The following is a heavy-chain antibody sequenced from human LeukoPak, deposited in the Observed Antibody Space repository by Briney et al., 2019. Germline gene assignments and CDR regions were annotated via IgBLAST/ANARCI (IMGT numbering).Heavy chain of an antibody. V-gene: IGHV4-59*12. Sequence: ASETLSLTCTVPGGSIISYYWSWIRQPPGKGLEWIGYIYYSGSTNYNPSLKSRVTISIDTSKSQFSLRLSSVTAADTAVYYCARRVYYESGAYHSDAFDIWGQGTMVTVSS. CDR2: IYYSGST. CDR1: GGSIISYY. J-gene: IGHJ3*02. CDR3: ARRVYYESGAYHSDAFDI. D-gene: IGHD3-16*01.